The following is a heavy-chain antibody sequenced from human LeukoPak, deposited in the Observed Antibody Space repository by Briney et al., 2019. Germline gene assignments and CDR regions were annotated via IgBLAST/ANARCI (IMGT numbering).Heavy chain of an antibody. V-gene: IGHV1-18*01. CDR1: GYTFTSYG. D-gene: IGHD6-13*01. CDR3: ARDRAAAGRDFDY. J-gene: IGHJ4*02. CDR2: ISAYNGNT. Sequence: ASVTVSCKASGYTFTSYGLSWVRQAPRQGLEWLGWISAYNGNTNYAQNLQGRVTMTTDTSTSTAYMELRSLRSDDTAVYYCARDRAAAGRDFDYWGQGTLVTVSS.